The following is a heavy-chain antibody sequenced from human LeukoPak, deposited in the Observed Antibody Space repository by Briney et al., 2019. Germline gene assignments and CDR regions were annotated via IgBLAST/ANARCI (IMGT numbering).Heavy chain of an antibody. CDR1: GFTFSSYS. J-gene: IGHJ4*02. D-gene: IGHD1-1*01. CDR3: ARDRINQVQYFDY. CDR2: ISSSSSYI. Sequence: AGGSLRLSCAASGFTFSSYSMNWVRQAPGKGLEWVSSISSSSSYIYYADSVKGRFTISRDNAKNSLYLQMNSLRAEDTAVYYCARDRINQVQYFDYWGQGTLVTASS. V-gene: IGHV3-21*01.